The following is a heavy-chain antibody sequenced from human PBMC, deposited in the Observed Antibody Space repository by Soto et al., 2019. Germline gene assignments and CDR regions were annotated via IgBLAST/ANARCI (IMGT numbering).Heavy chain of an antibody. V-gene: IGHV3-23*01. CDR1: GFTFSSYA. CDR3: AKDIYGDYSYYFDY. J-gene: IGHJ4*02. D-gene: IGHD4-17*01. CDR2: ISGSGGST. Sequence: GGSLRLSCAASGFTFSSYAMSWVRQVPGKGLEWVSAISGSGGSTYYADSVKGRFTISRDNSKNTLYLQMNSLRAEDTAVYYCAKDIYGDYSYYFDYWGQGTLVTVSS.